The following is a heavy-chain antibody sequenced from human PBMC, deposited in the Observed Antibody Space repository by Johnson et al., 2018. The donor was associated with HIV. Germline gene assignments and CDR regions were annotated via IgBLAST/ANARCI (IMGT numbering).Heavy chain of an antibody. Sequence: QVQLVESGGGLIQSGGSLRLSCAASGFTFANYGMHWVRQAPGKGLEWVAFIAHDESITHYADSVKGRFTMSRDNSQNTLYLQMKSLRAEDTAIYYCAKDDNLGVWYSDAFDIWGQGTVVTVSS. V-gene: IGHV3-30*02. CDR3: AKDDNLGVWYSDAFDI. J-gene: IGHJ3*02. D-gene: IGHD2-21*02. CDR1: GFTFANYG. CDR2: IAHDESIT.